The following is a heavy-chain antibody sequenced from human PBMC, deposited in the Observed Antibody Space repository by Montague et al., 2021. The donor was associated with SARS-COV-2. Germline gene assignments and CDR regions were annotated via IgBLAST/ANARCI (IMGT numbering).Heavy chain of an antibody. D-gene: IGHD3-10*01. CDR2: IKQDGSEK. Sequence: SLRLSCAASGFTFSSYWMSWVRQAPGKGLEWVANIKQDGSEKYYVDSVKGRFTISRDNAKNSLYLQMNSLRAEDTAVYYCARDFYCSGSSYYYYGMDVWGQGTTVTVSS. CDR1: GFTFSSYW. CDR3: ARDFYCSGSSYYYYGMDV. V-gene: IGHV3-7*01. J-gene: IGHJ6*02.